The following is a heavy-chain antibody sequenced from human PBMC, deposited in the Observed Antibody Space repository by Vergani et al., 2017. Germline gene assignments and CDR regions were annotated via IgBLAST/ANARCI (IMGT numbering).Heavy chain of an antibody. CDR1: RFTFSDYY. V-gene: IGHV3-11*04. J-gene: IGHJ4*02. CDR2: ISSSGNTT. CDR3: ARAIRGWSSLDY. Sequence: QVQLVESGGGLVKPGGSLRLSCAASRFTFSDYYMSWIRQAPGKGPEWVSYISSSGNTTYYADSVKGRFTISRDNSKNTLYLQMNSLRAEDTAVYYCARAIRGWSSLDYWGQGTLVTVSS. D-gene: IGHD6-19*01.